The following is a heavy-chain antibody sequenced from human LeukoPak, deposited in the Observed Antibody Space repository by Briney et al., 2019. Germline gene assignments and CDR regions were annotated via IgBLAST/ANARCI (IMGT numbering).Heavy chain of an antibody. CDR3: ARGTAVAGT. CDR1: GGSISSYY. Sequence: PSETLSLICTVSGGSISSYYWTWIRQPPGKGLEWIGNIYYSGSTNYNPPLKSRVTISVDTSKNQFSLKLSSVTAADTAVYFCARGTAVAGTWGQGTLVTVSS. V-gene: IGHV4-59*01. D-gene: IGHD6-19*01. J-gene: IGHJ5*02. CDR2: IYYSGST.